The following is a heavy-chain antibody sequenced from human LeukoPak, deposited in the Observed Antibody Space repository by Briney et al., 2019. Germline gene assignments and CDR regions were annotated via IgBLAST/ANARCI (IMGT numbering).Heavy chain of an antibody. J-gene: IGHJ4*02. Sequence: SETLSRTCTVSGDSIGTSGYYWSWIRQHPGTGLEWIAYIHYIGNTYYNPSLESRFTMSVDTSSNQFSLNVASVTAADTAVYYCARVRDDYFFDYWGQGILVTVSS. CDR1: GDSIGTSGYY. CDR3: ARVRDDYFFDY. CDR2: IHYIGNT. V-gene: IGHV4-31*03. D-gene: IGHD3-3*01.